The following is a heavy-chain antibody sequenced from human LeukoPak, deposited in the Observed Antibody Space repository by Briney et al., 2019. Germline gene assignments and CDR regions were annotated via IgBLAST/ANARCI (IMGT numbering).Heavy chain of an antibody. J-gene: IGHJ4*02. CDR3: ASHRGGGGVDY. V-gene: IGHV4-39*01. Sequence: PSETLSLTCSVSGGSISSTTHYWTWIRPPPGKGLEWIGNIYYNGDSSYSPSLKSRATTSVDTSKNQFSLQLSSVTAADTAVYYCASHRGGGGVDYWGQGTLVTVSS. CDR1: GGSISSTTHY. D-gene: IGHD2-8*02. CDR2: IYYNGDS.